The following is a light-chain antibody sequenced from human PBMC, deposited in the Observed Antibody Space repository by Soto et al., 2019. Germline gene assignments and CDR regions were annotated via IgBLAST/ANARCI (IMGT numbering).Light chain of an antibody. CDR2: EVG. CDR1: STDIGTYIY. Sequence: QSVLTQPASVSGSPGQSITISCTGTSTDIGTYIYVSWYLQHPGKAPKLLIYEVGNRPSGVSNRFSGSKSGNTASLNISGLQAEDEADYYCSSYTSSNTLVFGGGTKLTVL. V-gene: IGLV2-14*01. J-gene: IGLJ2*01. CDR3: SSYTSSNTLV.